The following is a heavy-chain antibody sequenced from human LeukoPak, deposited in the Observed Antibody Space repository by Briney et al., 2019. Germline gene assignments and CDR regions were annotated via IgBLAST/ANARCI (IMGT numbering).Heavy chain of an antibody. V-gene: IGHV3-66*01. CDR1: GFTVSSNY. J-gene: IGHJ4*02. Sequence: GGSLRPSCAASGFTVSSNYMSWVRQAPGKGLEWVSVIYSGGSTYCADSVKGRFTISRDNSKNTLFLQMNSLRAEDTAVYYCARGTSLTGYYPFDYWGQGTLVTVSS. CDR3: ARGTSLTGYYPFDY. CDR2: IYSGGST. D-gene: IGHD3-9*01.